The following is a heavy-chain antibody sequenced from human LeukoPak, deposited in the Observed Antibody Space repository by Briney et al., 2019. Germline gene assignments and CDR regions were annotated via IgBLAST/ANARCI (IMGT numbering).Heavy chain of an antibody. V-gene: IGHV2-70*01. CDR3: ALNTIYRDSVLGWFDP. J-gene: IGHJ5*02. D-gene: IGHD4-17*01. Sequence: SGPALVKPTQTLTLTCSFSGFSLNTVGMCVSWIRQPPGKALEWLTFIDWSDHKYYSTSLRSRLTISKDTSRNQVVLTMTNMDPVDTATYYCALNTIYRDSVLGWFDPWGQGTRVTVSS. CDR2: IDWSDHK. CDR1: GFSLNTVGMC.